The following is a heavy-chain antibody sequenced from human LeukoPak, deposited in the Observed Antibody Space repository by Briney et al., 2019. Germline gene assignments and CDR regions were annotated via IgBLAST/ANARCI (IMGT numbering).Heavy chain of an antibody. CDR1: GLTFRGYA. D-gene: IGHD2-8*01. J-gene: IGHJ4*02. Sequence: GGPLSPPFPAFGLTFRGYALGGVGKAPGRGLDGFSPIIGVGGSTYYADSVKGRFTISRDNSKNTLYLQMNSLRAEDTAVYYCAKVSGYCTNGVCYSFDYWGQGTLVTVSS. V-gene: IGHV3-23*01. CDR2: IIGVGGST. CDR3: AKVSGYCTNGVCYSFDY.